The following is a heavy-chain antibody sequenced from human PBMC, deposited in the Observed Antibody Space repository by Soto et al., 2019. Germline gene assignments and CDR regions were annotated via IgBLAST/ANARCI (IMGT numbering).Heavy chain of an antibody. Sequence: QVQLVQSGAEVKKPGASVKVSCKASGYIFTSYYIHWVRQAPGQGLEWMGWINPFDGSRMFAQSFQCRVTMNRDTSTSTVYMEVSSLRSEDTAVYYCSRVDPGETSPFDHWGQGTLVTVSS. D-gene: IGHD3-10*01. J-gene: IGHJ4*02. CDR3: SRVDPGETSPFDH. CDR2: INPFDGSR. V-gene: IGHV1-46*03. CDR1: GYIFTSYY.